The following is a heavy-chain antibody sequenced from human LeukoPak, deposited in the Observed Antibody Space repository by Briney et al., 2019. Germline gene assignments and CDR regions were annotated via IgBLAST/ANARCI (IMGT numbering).Heavy chain of an antibody. CDR3: AKDRITAAAAHTVFDY. D-gene: IGHD6-13*01. CDR1: GFTFSSYG. J-gene: IGHJ4*02. CDR2: IRYDGSNK. Sequence: PGGSLRLSCAASGFTFSSYGMHWVRQAPGKGLEWVAFIRYDGSNKYYADSVKGRFTISRDNSKNTLYLQMNSLRAEDTAVYYCAKDRITAAAAHTVFDYWGQGTLVTVSS. V-gene: IGHV3-30*02.